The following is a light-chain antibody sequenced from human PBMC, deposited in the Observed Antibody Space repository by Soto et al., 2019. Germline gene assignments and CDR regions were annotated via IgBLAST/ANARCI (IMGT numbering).Light chain of an antibody. CDR1: QSVFSS. Sequence: EIVITQSPYTLSMSPGERATLSCRASQSVFSSLAWYQQKPGQAPRLLIYGAATRATGIPARFSGSGSGTEFTLTISSLQSEDFAVYYCQQYHNWPAFGQGTKVDIK. J-gene: IGKJ1*01. CDR3: QQYHNWPA. V-gene: IGKV3-15*01. CDR2: GAA.